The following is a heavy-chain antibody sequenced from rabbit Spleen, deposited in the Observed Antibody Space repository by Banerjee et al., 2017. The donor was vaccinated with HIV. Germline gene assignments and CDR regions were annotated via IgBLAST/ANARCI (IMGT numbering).Heavy chain of an antibody. V-gene: IGHV1S40*01. Sequence: QSLEESGGDLVKPGASLTLTCTASGVSFSTNYDMCWVRQAPGKGLEWVACAYAGSSDSTYSATWAKGRFTISKTSSTTVTLQMTSLTAADTATYFCARDAGTSFSTYGMDLWGQGTLVTVS. CDR3: ARDAGTSFSTYGMDL. D-gene: IGHD8-1*01. J-gene: IGHJ6*01. CDR2: AYAGSSDST. CDR1: GVSFSTNYD.